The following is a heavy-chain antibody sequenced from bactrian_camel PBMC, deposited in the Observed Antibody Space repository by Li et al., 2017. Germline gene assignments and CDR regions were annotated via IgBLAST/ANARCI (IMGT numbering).Heavy chain of an antibody. J-gene: IGHJ4*01. D-gene: IGHD1*01. CDR2: FDLDGTL. CDR1: GLRDCTYA. CDR3: KIDWGRGPWYCWRSY. Sequence: QVQLVESGGGSVQAGGSLRLSCVGSGLRDCTYAMSWHRQSPGKEREFVSGFDLDGTLRYADSVKGRFALSQGNGKNLAVLQMSSLKSEDTAMYYCKIDWGRGPWYCWRSYWGQGTQVTVS. V-gene: IGHV3S9*01.